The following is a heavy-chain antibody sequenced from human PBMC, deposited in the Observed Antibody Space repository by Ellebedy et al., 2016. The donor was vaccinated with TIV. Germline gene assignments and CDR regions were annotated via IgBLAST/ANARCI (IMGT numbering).Heavy chain of an antibody. J-gene: IGHJ3*02. Sequence: ASVKVSCKASGYTFTSYGISWVRQAPGQGLEWMGWISAYNGDTNYGQKFQGRVTLTIDTSTSTAYMELRSLRSDDTAVYYCARDETGPHIVVVTEAFDIWGQGTMVTVSS. CDR1: GYTFTSYG. D-gene: IGHD2-21*01. CDR3: ARDETGPHIVVVTEAFDI. CDR2: ISAYNGDT. V-gene: IGHV1-18*04.